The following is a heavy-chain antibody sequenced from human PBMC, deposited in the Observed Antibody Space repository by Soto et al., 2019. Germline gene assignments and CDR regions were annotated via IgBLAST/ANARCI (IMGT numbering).Heavy chain of an antibody. V-gene: IGHV1-18*01. D-gene: IGHD3-3*01. CDR1: GYTFNSYG. Sequence: QVLLVQSGAEVKKPGASVKVSCKASGYTFNSYGVSWVRQAPGQGLEWMGWISAYNGNTKYSQNLQGRVTMTIDTTPDSAYLEVRSLRSDDTAIYYCAGYFWSGQLPFYFDPWGQGTLVTVSS. CDR2: ISAYNGNT. J-gene: IGHJ4*02. CDR3: AGYFWSGQLPFYFDP.